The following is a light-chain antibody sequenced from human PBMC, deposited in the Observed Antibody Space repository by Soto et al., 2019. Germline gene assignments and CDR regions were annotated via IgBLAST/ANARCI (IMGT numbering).Light chain of an antibody. J-gene: IGKJ4*01. CDR1: QSVSSSY. Sequence: EIVLTQSPGTLSLSPGERATLSCRASQSVSSSYLAWYQQKPGQAPRLLIYGASSRATGIPDRFSGSGSGTDFTLTISSLEPEDFAVYYCQQYDSSPLTFGGGPNVEIK. CDR2: GAS. CDR3: QQYDSSPLT. V-gene: IGKV3-20*01.